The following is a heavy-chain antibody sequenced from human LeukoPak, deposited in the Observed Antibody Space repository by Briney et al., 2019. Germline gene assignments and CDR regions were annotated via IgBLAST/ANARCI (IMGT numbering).Heavy chain of an antibody. D-gene: IGHD3-10*01. CDR1: GYTFTSYG. J-gene: IGHJ4*02. CDR2: ISAYNGNT. CDR3: ARDPISYGSGSYYS. V-gene: IGHV1-18*01. Sequence: ASVKVSCKASGYTFTSYGISWVRQAPGQGLEWMGWISAYNGNTNYAQKLQGRVTMATDTSTSTAYMELRSLRSDDKAVYYCARDPISYGSGSYYSWGQGTLVTVSS.